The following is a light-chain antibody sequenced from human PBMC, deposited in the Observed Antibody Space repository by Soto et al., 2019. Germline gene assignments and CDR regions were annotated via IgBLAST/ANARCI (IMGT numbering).Light chain of an antibody. CDR1: SSDVGGYNY. CDR3: SSYTSGSAPFV. J-gene: IGLJ1*01. Sequence: QSVLTQPASVSGSPGQSITISCTGTSSDVGGYNYVSWYQQHPGKAPKLMIYEVSNRPSAVSNRFSGSKSGNTASLTISGHHTEDEADYYCSSYTSGSAPFVFGTGTKVTVL. V-gene: IGLV2-14*01. CDR2: EVS.